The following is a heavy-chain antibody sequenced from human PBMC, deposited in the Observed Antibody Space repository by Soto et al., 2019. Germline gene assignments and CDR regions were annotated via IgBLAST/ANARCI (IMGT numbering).Heavy chain of an antibody. J-gene: IGHJ4*02. V-gene: IGHV3-30*18. D-gene: IGHD1-7*01. Sequence: VQLVESGGGVVQPGKSLRLSCAASGFTFNTYGMHWVRQAPGKGPEWVAVISNDGSNKYYADSVKGRFTIARDNSKNTLYLQMDSLRAEDPAVYYCANWNYPQSDWGQGTLVTVSS. CDR3: ANWNYPQSD. CDR2: ISNDGSNK. CDR1: GFTFNTYG.